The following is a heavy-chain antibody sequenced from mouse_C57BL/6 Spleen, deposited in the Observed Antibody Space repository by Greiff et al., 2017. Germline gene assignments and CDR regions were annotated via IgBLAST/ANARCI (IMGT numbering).Heavy chain of an antibody. J-gene: IGHJ2*01. D-gene: IGHD2-3*01. CDR2: ISYDGSN. V-gene: IGHV3-6*01. CDR3: ARGANDGYYFDY. Sequence: EVKLQQSGPGLVKPSQSLSLTCSVTGYSITSGYYWNWIRQFPGNKLEWMGYISYDGSNNYNPSLKNRISITRDTSKNQFFLKLNSVTTEDTATYYCARGANDGYYFDYWGQGTTLTVSS. CDR1: GYSITSGYY.